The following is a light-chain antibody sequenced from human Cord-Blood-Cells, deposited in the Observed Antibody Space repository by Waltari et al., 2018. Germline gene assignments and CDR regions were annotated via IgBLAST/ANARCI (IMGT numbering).Light chain of an antibody. CDR2: DAS. CDR1: QSVSSY. CDR3: QQRSNWPPYT. Sequence: EIVLTQSPATLSLSPGERATLSCRASQSVSSYLAWYQQKPGQAPRLLIYDASNRATGIPARVSCSGSGTDFTLTISSLEPEDFAVYYCQQRSNWPPYTFGQGTKLEIK. V-gene: IGKV3-11*01. J-gene: IGKJ2*01.